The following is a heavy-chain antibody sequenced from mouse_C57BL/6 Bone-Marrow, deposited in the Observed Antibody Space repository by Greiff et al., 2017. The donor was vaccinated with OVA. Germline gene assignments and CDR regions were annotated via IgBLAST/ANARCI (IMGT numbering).Heavy chain of an antibody. J-gene: IGHJ4*01. CDR1: GYTFTSYG. V-gene: IGHV1-81*01. CDR3: ARQDY. CDR2: IYPRSGNT. Sequence: QQSCKASGYTFTSYGISWVKQRTGQGLEWIGEIYPRSGNTYYNEKFKGKATLTADKSSSTAYMELRSLTSEDSAVYFCARQDYWGQGTSVTVSS.